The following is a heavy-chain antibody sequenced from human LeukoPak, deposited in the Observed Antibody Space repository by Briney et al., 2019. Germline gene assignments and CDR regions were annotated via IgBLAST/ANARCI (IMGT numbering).Heavy chain of an antibody. CDR1: GFAFSSYA. Sequence: GGSLRLSCAASGFAFSSYAMHWVRQAPGKGLEWVAVISYDGSNKYYADSVKGRFTISRDNSKNTLYLQMNSLRAEDTAVYYCARRKFGGVMDYWGQGTLVTVSS. V-gene: IGHV3-30-3*01. CDR3: ARRKFGGVMDY. D-gene: IGHD3-16*01. J-gene: IGHJ4*02. CDR2: ISYDGSNK.